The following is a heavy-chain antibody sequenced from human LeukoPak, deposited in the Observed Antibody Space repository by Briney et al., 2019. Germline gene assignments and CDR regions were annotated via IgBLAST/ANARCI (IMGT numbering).Heavy chain of an antibody. J-gene: IGHJ4*02. CDR1: GFTFSSYW. CDR2: ISGSGGNT. CDR3: AKFYTSSWFYFDY. Sequence: GGSLRLSCAASGFTFSSYWLSWVRQAPGKGLEWVSLISGSGGNTYYADSVKGRFAISRDNSKNTLYLQMNSLRAEDTAVYYCAKFYTSSWFYFDYWGQGTLVTVSS. D-gene: IGHD6-13*01. V-gene: IGHV3-23*01.